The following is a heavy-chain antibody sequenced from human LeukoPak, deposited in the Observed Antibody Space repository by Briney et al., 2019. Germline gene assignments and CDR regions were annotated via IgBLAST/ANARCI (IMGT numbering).Heavy chain of an antibody. V-gene: IGHV3-23*01. J-gene: IGHJ4*02. CDR2: VSGSGGYT. CDR1: GFTFSSYA. Sequence: GSLRLSCAASGFTFSSYAMSWVRQAPGKGLEWVSSVSGSGGYTYYAGSVKGRFTISRDNSKNTLYLQMNSLRAEDTAIYYCAKDRPNCYDSSGHYYRRDGDYWGQGTLVTVSS. CDR3: AKDRPNCYDSSGHYYRRDGDY. D-gene: IGHD3-22*01.